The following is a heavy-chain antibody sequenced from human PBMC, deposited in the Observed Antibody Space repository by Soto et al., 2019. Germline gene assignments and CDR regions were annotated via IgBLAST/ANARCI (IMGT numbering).Heavy chain of an antibody. D-gene: IGHD5-18*01. CDR2: ISYDGSNK. CDR1: GFTFSSYA. V-gene: IGHV3-30-3*01. Sequence: QVQLVESGGGVVQPGRSLRLSCAASGFTFSSYAMHWVRQAPGKGLEWVAVISYDGSNKYYADSVKGRFTISRDNSKNTLYLQMNSLRAEDTAVYYCASARERGYSYALPDYWGQGTLVTVSS. J-gene: IGHJ4*02. CDR3: ASARERGYSYALPDY.